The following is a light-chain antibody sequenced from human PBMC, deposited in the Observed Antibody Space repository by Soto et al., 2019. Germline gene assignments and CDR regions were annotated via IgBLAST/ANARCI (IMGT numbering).Light chain of an antibody. Sequence: EMVLTQSPGTLSLSPGERATLSCRASQSVSSSFLAWYQQKPGQAPRLLIYGASSRATGIPDRFSGSGSGKDFTLTISRLEPEDFAVYYCQQYGSSPPWTFGHGTKVEIK. CDR1: QSVSSSF. CDR3: QQYGSSPPWT. CDR2: GAS. V-gene: IGKV3-20*01. J-gene: IGKJ1*01.